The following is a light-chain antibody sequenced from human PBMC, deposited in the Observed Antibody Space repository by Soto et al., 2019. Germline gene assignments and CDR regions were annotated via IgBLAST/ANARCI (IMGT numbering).Light chain of an antibody. V-gene: IGLV1-44*01. CDR3: AAWDADLTGPL. CDR1: NSNLGSYS. J-gene: IGLJ3*02. CDR2: SDD. Sequence: QAVVTQPPSLSGTPGQRVTISCSGSNSNLGSYSVNWYQHFPGTAPKILIYSDDDRPSGVPDRFSGSKSGSSASLAIICLQSEDEAEYYCAAWDADLTGPLFGGGTKLTVL.